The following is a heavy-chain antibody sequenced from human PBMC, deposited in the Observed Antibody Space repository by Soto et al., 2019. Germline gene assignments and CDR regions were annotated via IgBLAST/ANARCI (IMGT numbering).Heavy chain of an antibody. V-gene: IGHV3-23*01. CDR2: ITGSGGDT. D-gene: IGHD6-25*01. J-gene: IGHJ4*01. CDR1: GFTFNNYA. CDR3: AKGSASGSPYYFDY. Sequence: PGGSLRLSCAASGFTFNNYAMSWVRQAPGKGLEWVSAITGSGGDTYHADSVKGRFTISRDNSMSTLYLQMNTLRAEDAAVYFCAKGSASGSPYYFDYWGHGTQVTVSS.